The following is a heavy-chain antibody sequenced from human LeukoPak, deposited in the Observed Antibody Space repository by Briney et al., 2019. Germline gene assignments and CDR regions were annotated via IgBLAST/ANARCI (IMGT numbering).Heavy chain of an antibody. J-gene: IGHJ4*02. V-gene: IGHV3-9*01. Sequence: GRSLRLSCAASGFTFDDYAMHWVRQAPGKGLEWVSGISWNSGSIGYADSVKGRFTISRDNAKNSLYLQMNSLRAEDTALYYCAKGSPEQWLVGYYSDYWGQGTLVTVSS. D-gene: IGHD6-19*01. CDR1: GFTFDDYA. CDR3: AKGSPEQWLVGYYSDY. CDR2: ISWNSGSI.